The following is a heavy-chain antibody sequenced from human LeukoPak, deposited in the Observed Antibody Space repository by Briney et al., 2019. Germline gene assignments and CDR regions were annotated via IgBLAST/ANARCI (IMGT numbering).Heavy chain of an antibody. Sequence: PGGSLRLSCAASGFTFSSYAMSWFRQAPGKGLEWVGFIRAKTYGGTTQYAASVKDRFTISRDDSKSIAYLQMNSLKTEDTAVYYCARADYGGNAGGFWGQGTLVIVSS. D-gene: IGHD4-23*01. J-gene: IGHJ4*02. V-gene: IGHV3-49*03. CDR3: ARADYGGNAGGF. CDR1: GFTFSSYA. CDR2: IRAKTYGGTT.